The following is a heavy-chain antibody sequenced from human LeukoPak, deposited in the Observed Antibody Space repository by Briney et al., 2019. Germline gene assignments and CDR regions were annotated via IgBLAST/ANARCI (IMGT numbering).Heavy chain of an antibody. Sequence: GASVTVSCKASGYTFTGYFMHGVRQAPGQEGEWIGWINPNRGGTHYAQKFQGRVTITRDTSLSTAYTELSRLRSHDTAVYYCAIVYDILTGNNNTPIDYWGQGTLVTVSS. CDR3: AIVYDILTGNNNTPIDY. CDR1: GYTFTGYF. V-gene: IGHV1-2*02. D-gene: IGHD3-9*01. CDR2: INPNRGGT. J-gene: IGHJ4*02.